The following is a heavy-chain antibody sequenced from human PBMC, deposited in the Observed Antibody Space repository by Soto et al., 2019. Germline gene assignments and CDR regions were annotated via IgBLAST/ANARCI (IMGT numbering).Heavy chain of an antibody. CDR1: GYKFTRYW. J-gene: IGHJ6*02. CDR2: IYPGDSNT. D-gene: IGHD3-9*01. Sequence: PGESLKISCTASGYKFTRYWIAWVRQMPGKGLEWMGIIYPGDSNTKYSPSFQGQVTISADKSISTAYLQWSSLKASDTAMYYCAGPDYNTLSSYHYYYYGMDVWGQGTTVTVSS. CDR3: AGPDYNTLSSYHYYYYGMDV. V-gene: IGHV5-51*01.